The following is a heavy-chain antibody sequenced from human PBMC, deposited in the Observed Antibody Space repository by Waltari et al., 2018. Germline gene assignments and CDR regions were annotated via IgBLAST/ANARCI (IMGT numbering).Heavy chain of an antibody. CDR2: LYYNGET. CDR3: ATDVLAAADVTFFDH. J-gene: IGHJ4*02. V-gene: IGHV4-59*01. CDR1: GASTGVYY. D-gene: IGHD6-13*01. Sequence: VQLQESGPGLVKTSGTLSLTCSVTGASTGVYYWSWLRPAPGTGLEWIGYLYYNGETTYNPSLKGRVTISQDPSKRQFSLTLNSVTAADTAVYYCATDVLAAADVTFFDHWGQGIRVSVSS.